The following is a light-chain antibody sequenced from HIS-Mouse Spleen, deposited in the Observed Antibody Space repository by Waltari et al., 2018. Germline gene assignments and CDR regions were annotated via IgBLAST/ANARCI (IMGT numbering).Light chain of an antibody. Sequence: QSALTQPASVSGSPGQSITISCTGPSSDVGSYNLFSWYQQHPGKAPKLMIYEGSKRPSGVSNRFSGSKSGNTASLTISGLQAEDEADYYCCSYAGSSTVVFGGGTKLTVL. J-gene: IGLJ2*01. CDR1: SSDVGSYNL. V-gene: IGLV2-23*01. CDR3: CSYAGSSTVV. CDR2: EGS.